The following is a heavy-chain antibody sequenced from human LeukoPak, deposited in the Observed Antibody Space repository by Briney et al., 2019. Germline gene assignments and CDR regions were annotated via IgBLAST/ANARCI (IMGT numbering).Heavy chain of an antibody. CDR2: IIPILGIA. D-gene: IGHD2-15*01. Sequence: ASVKVSCKASGGTFSSYTISWVRQAPGQGLEWMGRIIPILGIANYAQKFQGRVTITADKSTSTAYMELSRLRSDDTAVYYCAYDLVVVAATPVWGQGTLVTVSS. CDR3: AYDLVVVAATPV. V-gene: IGHV1-69*02. J-gene: IGHJ4*02. CDR1: GGTFSSYT.